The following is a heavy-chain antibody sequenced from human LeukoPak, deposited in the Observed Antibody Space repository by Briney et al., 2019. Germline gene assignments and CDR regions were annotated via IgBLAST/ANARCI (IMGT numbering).Heavy chain of an antibody. D-gene: IGHD2-2*01. CDR2: INSDGSNT. J-gene: IGHJ4*02. CDR3: GRGELPAAVDC. Sequence: GGSLRLSCAASGFTFSNYYMHWVRQAPGKGLVWVSHINSDGSNTNYADSVKGRFTISRDNAKNTLYLQMNSLRVEGTAVYYCGRGELPAAVDCWGQGTLVTVSS. V-gene: IGHV3-74*01. CDR1: GFTFSNYY.